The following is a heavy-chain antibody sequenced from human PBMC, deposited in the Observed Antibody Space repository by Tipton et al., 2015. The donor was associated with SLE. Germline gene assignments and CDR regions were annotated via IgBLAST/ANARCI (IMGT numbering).Heavy chain of an antibody. V-gene: IGHV4-61*02. CDR3: ARSVATAGDAFDI. Sequence: TLSLTCTVSGDSISSGSYYWSWIRQPAGKGLEWIGRIYTSGSTNYNPSLKSRVTISVDTSKNQFSLKLSSVTAADTAVYYCARSVATAGDAFDIWGQGTMVTVSS. CDR2: IYTSGST. CDR1: GDSISSGSYY. J-gene: IGHJ3*02. D-gene: IGHD6-13*01.